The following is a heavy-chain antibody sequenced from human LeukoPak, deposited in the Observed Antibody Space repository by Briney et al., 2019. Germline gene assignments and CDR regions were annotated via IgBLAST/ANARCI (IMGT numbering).Heavy chain of an antibody. CDR1: GFTLSREW. CDR3: AKDSAKKYDDY. CDR2: INQDGSEK. J-gene: IGHJ4*02. Sequence: GGSLRLSCVASGFTLSREWMSWVRQAPGKGLEWLAKINQDGSEKYYVDSVKGRFTISRDNGKNSLYLQMNSLRAEDTAVYYCAKDSAKKYDDYWGQGTLVTVSS. V-gene: IGHV3-7*01. D-gene: IGHD2/OR15-2a*01.